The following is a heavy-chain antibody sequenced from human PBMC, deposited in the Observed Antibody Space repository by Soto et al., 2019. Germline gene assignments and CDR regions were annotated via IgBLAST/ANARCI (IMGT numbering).Heavy chain of an antibody. CDR1: GGSISSSNW. D-gene: IGHD3-10*01. J-gene: IGHJ4*02. Sequence: QVQLQESGPGLVKPSETLSLTCAVSGGSISSSNWWSWVRQPPGKGLQWIGEIYHSGSTNYIPSLKSRVTISVDQSRNQFSLKLSSVTAADTAVYYCARRWGEGRVDYWGQGTLVTVSS. CDR2: IYHSGST. CDR3: ARRWGEGRVDY. V-gene: IGHV4-4*02.